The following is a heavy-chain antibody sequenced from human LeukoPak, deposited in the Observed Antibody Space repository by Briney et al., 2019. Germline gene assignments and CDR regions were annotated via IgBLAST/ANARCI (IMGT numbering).Heavy chain of an antibody. CDR3: AGGMVYSSGWYVAWFDP. V-gene: IGHV4-34*01. CDR1: GGSFSGYY. CDR2: INHSGST. Sequence: SETLSLTCAVYGGSFSGYYWSWIRQPPGKGLEWIGEINHSGSTNYNPSLKSRVTISVDTSKNQFSLRLSSVTAADTAVYYCAGGMVYSSGWYVAWFDPWGQGTLVTVSS. D-gene: IGHD6-19*01. J-gene: IGHJ5*02.